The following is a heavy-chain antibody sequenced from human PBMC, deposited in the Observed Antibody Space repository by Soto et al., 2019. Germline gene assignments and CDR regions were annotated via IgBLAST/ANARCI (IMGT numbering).Heavy chain of an antibody. J-gene: IGHJ4*02. CDR2: IKSDGSGT. Sequence: EVQLVESGGGLVQPGGSLRLSCAASGFTFSSYWMHWVRQAPGKGLVWVSRIKSDGSGTYYADSVKGRLTISRDNAKNTLYLQMNSLRAEDTAVYYCARGDGDYYDVSGYLGRHWGQGTLVTFSS. CDR3: ARGDGDYYDVSGYLGRH. V-gene: IGHV3-74*01. CDR1: GFTFSSYW. D-gene: IGHD3-22*01.